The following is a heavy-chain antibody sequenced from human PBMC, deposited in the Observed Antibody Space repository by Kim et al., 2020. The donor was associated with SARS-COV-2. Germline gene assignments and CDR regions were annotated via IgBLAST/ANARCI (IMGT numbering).Heavy chain of an antibody. V-gene: IGHV1-3*01. CDR3: ARLGGSGKTD. CDR2: INAGNGNT. J-gene: IGHJ4*02. Sequence: ASVKVSCKASGYTFTSYAMHWVRQAPGQRLEWMGWINAGNGNTKYSKKFQGRVTITRDTSASTAYMELSSLRSEDTAVYYCARLGGSGKTDWGQGTLVTVSS. CDR1: GYTFTSYA. D-gene: IGHD3-10*01.